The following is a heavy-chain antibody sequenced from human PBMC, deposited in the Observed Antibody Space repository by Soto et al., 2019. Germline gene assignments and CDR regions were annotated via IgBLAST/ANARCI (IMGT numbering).Heavy chain of an antibody. V-gene: IGHV3-21*01. D-gene: IGHD2-15*01. CDR2: ISSNSAYI. J-gene: IGHJ6*02. Sequence: GGSLRLSCAASGFTFRSFTMNWVRQAPGKGLEWVSTISSNSAYIYYTDALRGRFTISRDNAKNSLHLQMNSLRAEDTAVYYCTREGWPLLQTGMDVWGQGTTVTVSS. CDR1: GFTFRSFT. CDR3: TREGWPLLQTGMDV.